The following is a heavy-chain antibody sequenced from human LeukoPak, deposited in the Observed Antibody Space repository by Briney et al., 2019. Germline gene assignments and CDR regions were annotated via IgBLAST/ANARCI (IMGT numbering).Heavy chain of an antibody. CDR1: GASISEYY. Sequence: PSETLSLTCTVSGASISEYYWNWIRQPAGKGLEWIGRIFISGTTNYNPSLNSRVTMSLDTSKNRFSLKLTSVTAVDTAVYYCARERRDGSCGFDYWGQGILLTVSS. J-gene: IGHJ4*02. V-gene: IGHV4-4*07. D-gene: IGHD2-15*01. CDR2: IFISGTT. CDR3: ARERRDGSCGFDY.